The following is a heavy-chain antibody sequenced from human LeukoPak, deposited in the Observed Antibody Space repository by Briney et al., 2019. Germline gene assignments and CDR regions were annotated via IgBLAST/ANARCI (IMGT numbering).Heavy chain of an antibody. Sequence: ASVKVSCKASGYTFTSYGISWVRQAPGQGLEWMGWISAYNGNTNYAQKLQGRVTMTTDTSTSTAYTELRSLRSDDTAVYYCARGPLKRITMVRGVTNWFDPWGQGTLVTVSS. CDR2: ISAYNGNT. V-gene: IGHV1-18*01. J-gene: IGHJ5*02. D-gene: IGHD3-10*01. CDR3: ARGPLKRITMVRGVTNWFDP. CDR1: GYTFTSYG.